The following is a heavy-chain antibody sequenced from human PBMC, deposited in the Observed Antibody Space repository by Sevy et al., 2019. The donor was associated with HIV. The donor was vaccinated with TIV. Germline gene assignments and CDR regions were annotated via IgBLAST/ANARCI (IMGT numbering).Heavy chain of an antibody. V-gene: IGHV3-23*01. CDR3: AKDAAIRRPLTGTDY. CDR2: ISGSGDST. J-gene: IGHJ4*02. Sequence: GGCLRLSCAASGITFSSYAMTWVRQAPGKGLQRVSAISGSGDSTYYADSVKGRFTISRDNSKNTLYLQMNSLRAEDTDVYYCAKDAAIRRPLTGTDYWGQGTLLTVSS. CDR1: GITFSSYA. D-gene: IGHD6-13*01.